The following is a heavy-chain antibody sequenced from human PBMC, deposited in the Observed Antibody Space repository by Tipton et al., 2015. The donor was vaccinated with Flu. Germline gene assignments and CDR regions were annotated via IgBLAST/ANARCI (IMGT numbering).Heavy chain of an antibody. CDR3: ARDQGFGGGMTYDYFAMDV. D-gene: IGHD3-10*01. J-gene: IGHJ6*02. CDR2: INHSGST. CDR1: GGSFSGYY. V-gene: IGHV4-34*09. Sequence: TLSLTCAVYGGSFSGYYWTWIRQPPGKGLEWIGQINHSGSTNYNPSLESRVTMSVDTSKNQFSVSLTSVTAADTAVYYCARDQGFGGGMTYDYFAMDVWGQGP.